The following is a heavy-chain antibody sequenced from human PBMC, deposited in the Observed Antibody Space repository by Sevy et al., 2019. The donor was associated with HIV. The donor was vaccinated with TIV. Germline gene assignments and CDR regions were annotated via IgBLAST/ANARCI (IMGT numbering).Heavy chain of an antibody. V-gene: IGHV3-23*01. CDR1: GFTFNSHG. D-gene: IGHD2-8*01. Sequence: GGSLRLSCEASGFTFNSHGMTWVRQAPGKGLEWVSCISGSGISPFYADSVKGRFTISRDNSKNTVYLQMNSLRAEDTAVYYCAKEFCINGLYQIYDGYYFYAMDVWGQGTTVTVSS. CDR2: ISGSGISP. J-gene: IGHJ6*02. CDR3: AKEFCINGLYQIYDGYYFYAMDV.